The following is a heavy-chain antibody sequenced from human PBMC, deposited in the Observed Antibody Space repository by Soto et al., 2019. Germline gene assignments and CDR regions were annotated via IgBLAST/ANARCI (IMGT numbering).Heavy chain of an antibody. CDR1: GFTFSSYE. Sequence: PGGSLRLSCAASGFTFSSYEMNWVRQAPGKGLEWVSYISSSGSTIYYADSVKGRFTISRDNAKNSLYLQMNSLRAEDTAVYYCARDRAKEQWLVQPGYYFDYWGQGTLVTVSS. V-gene: IGHV3-48*03. CDR3: ARDRAKEQWLVQPGYYFDY. D-gene: IGHD6-19*01. CDR2: ISSSGSTI. J-gene: IGHJ4*02.